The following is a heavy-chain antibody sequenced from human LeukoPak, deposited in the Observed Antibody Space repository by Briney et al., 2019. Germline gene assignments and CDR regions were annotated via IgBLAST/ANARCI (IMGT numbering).Heavy chain of an antibody. CDR3: ARHSRSGYSGYENAFDI. V-gene: IGHV4-59*08. Sequence: SSETLSLTCTVSGGSISNYYWSWIRQPPGKGLEWIGYIYFSGSTSYKPSLRSRVTLSVDTSKNQFSLRLSSVTAADTAVYYCARHSRSGYSGYENAFDIWGQGTMVTVSS. CDR2: IYFSGST. J-gene: IGHJ3*02. D-gene: IGHD5-12*01. CDR1: GGSISNYY.